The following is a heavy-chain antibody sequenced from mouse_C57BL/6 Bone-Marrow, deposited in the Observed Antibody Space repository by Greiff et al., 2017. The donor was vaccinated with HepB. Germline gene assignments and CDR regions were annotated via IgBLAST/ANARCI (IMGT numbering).Heavy chain of an antibody. V-gene: IGHV1-52*01. CDR2: IDPSDSET. CDR3: ARGYDPAWFAY. D-gene: IGHD2-2*01. Sequence: VHLVESGAELVRPGSSVKLSCKASGYTFTSYWMHWVKQRPIQGLEWIGNIDPSDSETHYNQKFKDKATLTVDKSSSTAYMQLSSLTSEDSAVYYGARGYDPAWFAYWGQGTLVTVSA. J-gene: IGHJ3*01. CDR1: GYTFTSYW.